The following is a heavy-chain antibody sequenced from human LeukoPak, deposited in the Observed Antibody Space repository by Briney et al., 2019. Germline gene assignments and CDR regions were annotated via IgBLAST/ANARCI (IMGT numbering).Heavy chain of an antibody. V-gene: IGHV4-61*02. D-gene: IGHD1-26*01. CDR1: GGSISSGSYY. Sequence: TSETLSLTCTVSGGSISSGSYYWSWIRQPAGKGLEWIGRIYTSGSTNYNPSLKSRVTISVDTSKNQFSLKLSSVTAADTAVYYCARVRLKRVAVFVGRYYFDYWGQGTLVTVSS. J-gene: IGHJ4*02. CDR3: ARVRLKRVAVFVGRYYFDY. CDR2: IYTSGST.